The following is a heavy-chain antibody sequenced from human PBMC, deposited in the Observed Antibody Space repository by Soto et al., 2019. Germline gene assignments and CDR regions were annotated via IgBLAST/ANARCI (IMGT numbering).Heavy chain of an antibody. D-gene: IGHD3-22*01. CDR1: GFSLSTSGVG. V-gene: IGHV2-5*02. CDR3: AHSLIGYYYDSSGSNWCDP. CDR2: IYWDDDK. J-gene: IGHJ5*02. Sequence: QITLKESGPTLVKPTQTLTLTCTFSGFSLSTSGVGVGWIRQPPGKALEWLAPIYWDDDKRYSPSLKRRLTITKVTSKNQVVLTMTNMDPVDTATYYCAHSLIGYYYDSSGSNWCDPWGQGTLVTVSS.